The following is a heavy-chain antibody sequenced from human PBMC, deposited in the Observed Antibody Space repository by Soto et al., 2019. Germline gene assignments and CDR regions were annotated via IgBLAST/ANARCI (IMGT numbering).Heavy chain of an antibody. Sequence: SETLSLTCAVSGYSIISGYYLVLIRHPPGKVLEWIGSFYHSGSTYYNPSLKSRVTISVDTSKNQFSLELSSVTAADTAVHYCARLGYCSGGRCYSDSAFDIWGQGTMVTVSS. V-gene: IGHV4-38-2*01. CDR2: FYHSGST. J-gene: IGHJ3*02. D-gene: IGHD2-15*01. CDR1: GYSIISGYY. CDR3: ARLGYCSGGRCYSDSAFDI.